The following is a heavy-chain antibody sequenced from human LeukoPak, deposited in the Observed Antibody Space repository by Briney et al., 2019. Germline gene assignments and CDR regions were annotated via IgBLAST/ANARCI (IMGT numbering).Heavy chain of an antibody. CDR1: GGSISSGGYY. D-gene: IGHD6-13*01. CDR3: ARDPNSSWVFDY. Sequence: SETLSLTCTVSGGSISSGGYYWSWIRQPPGKGLEWIGYIYHSGSTYYNPSLKSRVTISVDRSKNQFSLKLSSVTAADTAVYYCARDPNSSWVFDYWGQGTLVTVSS. J-gene: IGHJ4*02. CDR2: IYHSGST. V-gene: IGHV4-30-2*01.